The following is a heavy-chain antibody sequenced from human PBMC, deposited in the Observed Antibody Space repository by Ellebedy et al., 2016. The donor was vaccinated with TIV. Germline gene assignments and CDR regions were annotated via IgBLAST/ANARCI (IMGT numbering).Heavy chain of an antibody. V-gene: IGHV3-23*01. CDR2: ISGSGYKT. D-gene: IGHD6-19*01. CDR1: GFTFTSYA. Sequence: GESLKISCAASGFTFTSYALNWVRQAPGKGLEWVSTISGSGYKTYYADSVKGRFTISRDNSKRTLYLQMNSLRAEDTAVYYCAKGRGGGSDSSAPRYYFDYWGLGTLVTVSS. CDR3: AKGRGGGSDSSAPRYYFDY. J-gene: IGHJ4*02.